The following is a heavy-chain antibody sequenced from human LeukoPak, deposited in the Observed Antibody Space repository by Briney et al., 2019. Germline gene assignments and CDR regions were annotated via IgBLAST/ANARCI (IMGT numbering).Heavy chain of an antibody. CDR2: ISGSGGST. CDR1: GFTFSSYA. CDR3: ATAEKTYYYDSSGYSLDY. D-gene: IGHD3-22*01. J-gene: IGHJ4*02. Sequence: GGCLRLSCAASGFTFSSYAMSWVRQAPGKGLEWGSAISGSGGSTYYADSVKGRFTISRDNSKNTLYLQMNSLRAEDTAVYYCATAEKTYYYDSSGYSLDYWGQGTLVTVSS. V-gene: IGHV3-23*01.